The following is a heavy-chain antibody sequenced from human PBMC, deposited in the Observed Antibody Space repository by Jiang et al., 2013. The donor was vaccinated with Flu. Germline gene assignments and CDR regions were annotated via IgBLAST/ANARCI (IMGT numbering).Heavy chain of an antibody. V-gene: IGHV4-61*02. Sequence: GPGLVKPSQTLSLTCTVSGGSISSGSYYWSWIRQPAGKGLEWIGRIYTSGSTNYNPSLKSRVTISVDTSKNQFSLKLSSVTAADTAVYYCGVTNHDAFDIWGQGTMVTVSS. J-gene: IGHJ3*02. CDR3: GVTNHDAFDI. CDR2: IYTSGST. D-gene: IGHD3-10*01. CDR1: GGSISSGSYY.